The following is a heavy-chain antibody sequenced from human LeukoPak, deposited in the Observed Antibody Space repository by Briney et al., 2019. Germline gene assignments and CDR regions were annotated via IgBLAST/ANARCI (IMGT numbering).Heavy chain of an antibody. CDR1: GFTFSSYV. CDR2: ISSSGSTI. CDR3: ARGADVLLWFGESPWGYTYNY. V-gene: IGHV3-48*03. D-gene: IGHD3-10*01. Sequence: GGSLRLSCAASGFTFSSYVMNWVRQVPGKGLEWVSYISSSGSTIYYADSVKGRFTISRDNAKNSLYLQMNSLRAEDTAVYYCARGADVLLWFGESPWGYTYNYWGQGTLVTVSS. J-gene: IGHJ4*02.